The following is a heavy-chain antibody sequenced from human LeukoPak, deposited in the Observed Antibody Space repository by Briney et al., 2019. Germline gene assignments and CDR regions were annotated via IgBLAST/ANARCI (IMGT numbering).Heavy chain of an antibody. Sequence: SETLSLTCTVSGGSISSYYWSWIRQPPGKGLEWIGYIYYSGSTNYNPSLKSRVTISVDTSKNQFSLKLSSVTAADTAVYYCASGFISSSWYESFDYWGQGTLVTVSS. D-gene: IGHD6-13*01. V-gene: IGHV4-59*08. J-gene: IGHJ4*02. CDR1: GGSISSYY. CDR2: IYYSGST. CDR3: ASGFISSSWYESFDY.